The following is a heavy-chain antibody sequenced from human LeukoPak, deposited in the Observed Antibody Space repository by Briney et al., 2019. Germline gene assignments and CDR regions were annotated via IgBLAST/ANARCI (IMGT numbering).Heavy chain of an antibody. J-gene: IGHJ4*02. CDR2: IYYSGST. D-gene: IGHD3-3*01. V-gene: IGHV4-31*03. Sequence: PSETLSLTCTVSGGSISSGGYYWSWIRQHPGKGLEWIGYIYYSGSTYYNPSLKSRVTISVDTSKNQFSLKLSSVTAADTAVYYCARERQNKDFWSGGDYWGQGTLVTVSS. CDR3: ARERQNKDFWSGGDY. CDR1: GGSISSGGYY.